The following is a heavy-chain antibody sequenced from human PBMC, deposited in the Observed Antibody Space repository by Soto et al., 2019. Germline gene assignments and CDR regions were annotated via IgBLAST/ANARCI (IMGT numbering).Heavy chain of an antibody. D-gene: IGHD4-17*01. CDR1: GFTVSSKY. J-gene: IGHJ4*02. V-gene: IGHV3-53*01. CDR2: IYSGGNT. CDR3: ARVQATTVTTLDY. Sequence: PGGSLRLSCAASGFTVSSKYMSWVRQAPGKGLEWVSVIYSGGNTYYADSVKGRFTISRDNSRNTLYLQMNSLRAEDTAVYYCARVQATTVTTLDYWGQGTLVTVSS.